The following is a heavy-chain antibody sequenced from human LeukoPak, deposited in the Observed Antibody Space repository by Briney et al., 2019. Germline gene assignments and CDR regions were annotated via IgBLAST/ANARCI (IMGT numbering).Heavy chain of an antibody. CDR3: ARDRLGYCSSTSCPGDP. CDR1: GGTFSSYA. Sequence: ASVKVSCKASGGTFSSYAISWVRQAPGQGLEWMGWISAYNGNTNYAQKLQGRVTMTTDTSTSTAYMELRSLRSDDTAVYYCARDRLGYCSSTSCPGDPWGQGTLVTVSS. V-gene: IGHV1-18*01. J-gene: IGHJ5*02. D-gene: IGHD2-2*01. CDR2: ISAYNGNT.